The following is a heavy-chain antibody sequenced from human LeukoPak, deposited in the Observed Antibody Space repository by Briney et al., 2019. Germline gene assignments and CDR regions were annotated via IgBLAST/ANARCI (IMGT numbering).Heavy chain of an antibody. J-gene: IGHJ4*02. D-gene: IGHD6-13*01. CDR3: ANSAGIAAAGYYFDY. CDR1: GFTFSSYA. Sequence: GGSLRLSCAASGFTFSSYAMSWVRQAPEKGLEWVSAISGSGGSTYYADSVKGRFTISRDNSKNTLYLQMNSLRAEDTAVYYCANSAGIAAAGYYFDYWGQGTLVTVSS. V-gene: IGHV3-23*01. CDR2: ISGSGGST.